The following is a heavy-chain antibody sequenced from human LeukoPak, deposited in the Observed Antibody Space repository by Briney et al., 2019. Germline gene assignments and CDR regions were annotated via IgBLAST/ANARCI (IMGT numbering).Heavy chain of an antibody. D-gene: IGHD3-22*01. J-gene: IGHJ6*03. CDR2: ISAYNGNT. V-gene: IGHV1-18*01. Sequence: ASVKVSCKASGYTFTSYGISWVRQAPGQGLEWMGWISAYNGNTNYAQKLQGRVTMTTDTSTSTAYMELRSLRSDDTAVYYCARARLRSYYYYYYMDVWGKGTTVTISS. CDR1: GYTFTSYG. CDR3: ARARLRSYYYYYYMDV.